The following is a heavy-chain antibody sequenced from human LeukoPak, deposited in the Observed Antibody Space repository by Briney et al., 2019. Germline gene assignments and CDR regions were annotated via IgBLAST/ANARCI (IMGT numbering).Heavy chain of an antibody. CDR3: AKGSSYSWNFYFDY. CDR1: GFTFSSYA. V-gene: IGHV3-23*01. CDR2: ISGSGAST. Sequence: PGGSLRLSCAASGFTFSSYAMSWVRQAPGKGLEWVSAISGSGASTYYADSVKGRFTISRDNSKNTLYLQMNSLRAEDTAVYYCAKGSSYSWNFYFDYWGQETLVTVSS. D-gene: IGHD1-7*01. J-gene: IGHJ4*02.